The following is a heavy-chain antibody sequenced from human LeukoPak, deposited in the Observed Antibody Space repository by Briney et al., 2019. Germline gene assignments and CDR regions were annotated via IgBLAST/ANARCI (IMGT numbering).Heavy chain of an antibody. CDR3: ARGPPNWNYVWFDP. CDR1: GYSISSGFY. J-gene: IGHJ5*02. Sequence: SETLSLTCTVSGYSISSGFYWGWIRQPPGKGPEWIGNIHHSGSTYYNPSLRSRVTISVDTSKNQFSLKMTSVTATDTAMYYCARGPPNWNYVWFDPWGQGTLVTVSS. CDR2: IHHSGST. V-gene: IGHV4-38-2*02. D-gene: IGHD1-7*01.